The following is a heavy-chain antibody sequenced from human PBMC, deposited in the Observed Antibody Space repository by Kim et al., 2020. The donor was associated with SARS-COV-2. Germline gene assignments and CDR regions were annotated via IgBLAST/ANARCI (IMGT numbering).Heavy chain of an antibody. CDR3: ARDGGITRGIDV. CDR1: GYTFTSQG. J-gene: IGHJ6*02. Sequence: ASVKVSCKASGYTFTSQGINWVRQAPGQGPEWMGWISPLNGNTKYAQKFQGRVAMTRDTSTTTVEMELRSLTYDDTAVYYCARDGGITRGIDVWGQGTSV. D-gene: IGHD1-7*01. CDR2: ISPLNGNT. V-gene: IGHV1-18*01.